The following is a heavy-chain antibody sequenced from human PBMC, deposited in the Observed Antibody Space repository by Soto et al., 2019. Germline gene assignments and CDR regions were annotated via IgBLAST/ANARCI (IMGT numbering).Heavy chain of an antibody. Sequence: SETLSLTCTVSGGSISSGDYYWSWIRQPPGKGLEWIGYIYCSGSTYYNPSLKSRVTISVDTSKNQFSLKLSSVTAADTAVYYCARFPVTDDAFEIWAQGTMVTVSS. CDR1: GGSISSGDYY. CDR2: IYCSGST. D-gene: IGHD4-4*01. CDR3: ARFPVTDDAFEI. V-gene: IGHV4-30-4*01. J-gene: IGHJ3*02.